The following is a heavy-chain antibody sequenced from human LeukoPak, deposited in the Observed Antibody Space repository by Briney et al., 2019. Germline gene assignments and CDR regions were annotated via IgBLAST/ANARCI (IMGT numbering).Heavy chain of an antibody. CDR3: AKGGPPSGWYYFDY. J-gene: IGHJ4*02. CDR2: ISGSGGNT. V-gene: IGHV3-23*01. CDR1: GFTFSSYA. D-gene: IGHD6-19*01. Sequence: PGGSLRLSCAASGFTFSSYAMSWVRQAPGKGLEWVSAISGSGGNTYYADSVQGRFTISRDNSKNTLYLQMNSLRAEDTAVYYCAKGGPPSGWYYFDYWGQGTLVTVSS.